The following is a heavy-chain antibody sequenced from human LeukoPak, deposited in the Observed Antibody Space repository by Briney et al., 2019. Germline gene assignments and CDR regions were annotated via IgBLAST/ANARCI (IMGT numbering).Heavy chain of an antibody. CDR3: ARDMRIDSSSSFYWYFDL. Sequence: SVKVSCKASGGTFSSYAISWVRQAPGQGLEWMGGIIPIFGTANYAQKFQGRVTITADESTSTAYMELSSLRSEDTAVYYCARDMRIDSSSSFYWYFDLWGRGTLVTVSS. D-gene: IGHD6-6*01. V-gene: IGHV1-69*13. CDR1: GGTFSSYA. J-gene: IGHJ2*01. CDR2: IIPIFGTA.